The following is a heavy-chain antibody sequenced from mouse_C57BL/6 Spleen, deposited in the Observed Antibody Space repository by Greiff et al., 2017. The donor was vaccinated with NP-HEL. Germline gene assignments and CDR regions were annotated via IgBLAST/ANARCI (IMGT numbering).Heavy chain of an antibody. CDR2: IWTGGGT. D-gene: IGHD1-1*01. CDR3: ARNRPVVATDWYFDV. CDR1: GFSLTSYA. Sequence: VKLVESGPGLVAPSQSLSITCTVSGFSLTSYAISWVRQPPGKGLEWLGVIWTGGGTNYNSALKSRLSISKDNSKSQVFLKMNSLQTDDTARYYCARNRPVVATDWYFDVWGTGTTVTVSS. V-gene: IGHV2-9-1*01. J-gene: IGHJ1*03.